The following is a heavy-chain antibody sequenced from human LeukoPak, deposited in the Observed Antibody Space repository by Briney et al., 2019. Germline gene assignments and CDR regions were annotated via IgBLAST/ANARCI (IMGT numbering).Heavy chain of an antibody. CDR2: IIPIFGTA. D-gene: IGHD6-13*01. V-gene: IGHV1-69*13. CDR3: ARRTAGTSYYFDY. CDR1: GGTFSSYA. Sequence: GASVKVSCKASGGTFSSYAISWVRQAPGQGLEWMGGIIPIFGTANYAQKFQGRVTITADESTSTAYMEVSSLRSEDTAVYYCARRTAGTSYYFDYWGQGTLVTVSS. J-gene: IGHJ4*02.